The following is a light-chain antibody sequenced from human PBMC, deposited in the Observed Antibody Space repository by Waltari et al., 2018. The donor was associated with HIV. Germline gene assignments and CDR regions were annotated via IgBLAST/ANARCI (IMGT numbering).Light chain of an antibody. CDR1: SGHTRYA. V-gene: IGLV4-69*02. Sequence: QLVLTQSPSASASLGASVKLTCTLSSGHTRYAIAWHQQQPEKGPRYLMKVYSDGSHSKGDGIPDRFSGSSSGAERYRTISSLQSEDEAEYYCQTWGTGVQVFGGGTKLTVL. J-gene: IGLJ3*02. CDR2: VYSDGSH. CDR3: QTWGTGVQV.